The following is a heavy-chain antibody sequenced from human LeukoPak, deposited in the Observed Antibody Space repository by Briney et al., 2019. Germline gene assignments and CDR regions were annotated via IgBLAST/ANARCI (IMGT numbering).Heavy chain of an antibody. CDR3: FQAEDGIRYFDWYNWFDP. D-gene: IGHD3-9*01. V-gene: IGHV3-11*03. CDR2: ISSSSSYT. CDR1: GFTFSDYY. Sequence: PVGSLRLSCAASGFTFSDYYMSWIRQAPGTGLEWVSYISSSSSYTNYADSVKGRFTISRDTAKNSLYLQMNSLRAEDTAVYYFFQAEDGIRYFDWYNWFDPWGQGTLVTVSS. J-gene: IGHJ5*02.